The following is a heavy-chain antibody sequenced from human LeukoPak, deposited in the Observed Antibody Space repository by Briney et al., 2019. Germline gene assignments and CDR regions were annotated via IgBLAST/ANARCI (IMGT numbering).Heavy chain of an antibody. V-gene: IGHV4-59*01. Sequence: PSETLSLTCTVSGGSISSYYWSWIRQPPGKGLEWIGYIYYSGSTNYNPSLKSRVTISVDTSKNQFSLKLSSVTAADTAVYYCARVDSSGYYRTFDYWGQGTLVTVSS. CDR1: GGSISSYY. J-gene: IGHJ4*02. CDR3: ARVDSSGYYRTFDY. CDR2: IYYSGST. D-gene: IGHD3-22*01.